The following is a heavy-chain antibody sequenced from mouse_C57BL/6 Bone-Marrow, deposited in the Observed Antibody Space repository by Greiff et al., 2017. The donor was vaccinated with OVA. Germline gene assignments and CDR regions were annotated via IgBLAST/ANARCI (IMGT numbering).Heavy chain of an antibody. D-gene: IGHD2-2*01. J-gene: IGHJ2*01. V-gene: IGHV3-6*01. CDR1: GYSITSGYY. Sequence: EVKLVESGPGLVKPSQSLSLPCSVTGYSITSGYYWNWIRQFPGNKLEWMGYISYDGSNNYNPSLKNRISITRDTSKNQFFLQLNSVTTEDTATYYGARGMVTLFDYWGQGTTLTVSS. CDR3: ARGMVTLFDY. CDR2: ISYDGSN.